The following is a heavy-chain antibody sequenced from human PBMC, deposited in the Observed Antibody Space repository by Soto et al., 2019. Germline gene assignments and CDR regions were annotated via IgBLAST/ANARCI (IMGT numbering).Heavy chain of an antibody. D-gene: IGHD2-2*01. CDR2: IYHSGTF. V-gene: IGHV4-4*02. CDR1: GYSVSSSSC. J-gene: IGHJ6*02. Sequence: SETLSLTCAGSGYSVSSSSCLSWVRQAPGKGLEWIGEIYHSGTFNYNPSLASRVSVSVDKSRNQLSLNLKSVTAADTAVYYCVRSVPAATWQYSGMDVWGQGTTVTVSS. CDR3: VRSVPAATWQYSGMDV.